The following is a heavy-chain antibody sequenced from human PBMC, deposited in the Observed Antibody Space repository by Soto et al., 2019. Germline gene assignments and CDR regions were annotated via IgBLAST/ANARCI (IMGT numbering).Heavy chain of an antibody. Sequence: THCHPRTVSGGSIAGGGYCWILIRQPPGKGLEWIGYIFYSGSTYYKASLKSRVTISLDMSRNQFSLKLTSVTAADTAVYYCARAEVAVAGSGWFDAWGHGTLVTVSP. CDR3: ARAEVAVAGSGWFDA. CDR2: IFYSGST. D-gene: IGHD6-19*01. J-gene: IGHJ5*01. CDR1: GGSIAGGGYC. V-gene: IGHV4-30-4*01.